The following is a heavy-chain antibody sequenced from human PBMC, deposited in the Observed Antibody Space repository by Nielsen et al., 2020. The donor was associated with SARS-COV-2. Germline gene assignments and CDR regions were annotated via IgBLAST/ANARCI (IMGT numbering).Heavy chain of an antibody. CDR3: ARDRVIVGATTGVDYYYGMDV. V-gene: IGHV1-69*01. CDR2: IIPMFGTA. D-gene: IGHD1-26*01. J-gene: IGHJ6*02. Sequence: WVRQAPGQGLEWMGGIIPMFGTANYAQKFQGRVTITADESTSTAYMEVSSLRSEDTAVYYCARDRVIVGATTGVDYYYGMDVWGQGTTVTVSS.